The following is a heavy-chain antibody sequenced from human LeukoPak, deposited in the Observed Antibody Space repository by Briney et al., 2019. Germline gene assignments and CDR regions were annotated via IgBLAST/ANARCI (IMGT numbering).Heavy chain of an antibody. V-gene: IGHV1-2*02. J-gene: IGHJ6*03. D-gene: IGHD3-9*01. CDR2: INPNSGGT. CDR1: GYTFTGYY. CDR3: ATGDKGAFLTGYNYYFYMDV. Sequence: GASVKVSCKASGYTFTGYYMHWVRQAPGQGLEWMGWINPNSGGTNYAQKFQGRVTMTRDMSTSTVYMELSSLRSEDTAVYYCATGDKGAFLTGYNYYFYMDVWGKGTTVTISS.